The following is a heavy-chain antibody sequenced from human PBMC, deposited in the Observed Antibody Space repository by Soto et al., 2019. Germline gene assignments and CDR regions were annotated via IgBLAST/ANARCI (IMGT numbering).Heavy chain of an antibody. J-gene: IGHJ6*02. CDR3: ARDRPVLRFLEWLFGYYYYGMDV. D-gene: IGHD3-3*01. CDR1: DYTFTSYG. V-gene: IGHV1-18*01. CDR2: ISAYNGST. Sequence: QVQLVQSGAEVKKPGASVKVSCKASDYTFTSYGISWVRQAPGQGLEWMGWISAYNGSTNYAQKLQGRVTMTTDTSTSTAYMELRSLRSDDTAVYYCARDRPVLRFLEWLFGYYYYGMDVWGQGTTVTVSS.